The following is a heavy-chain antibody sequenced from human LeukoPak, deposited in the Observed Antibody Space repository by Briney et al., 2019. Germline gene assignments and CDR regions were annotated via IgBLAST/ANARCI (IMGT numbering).Heavy chain of an antibody. J-gene: IGHJ4*02. CDR1: GITFSTSD. D-gene: IGHD6-19*01. CDR2: IGTAGDT. V-gene: IGHV3-13*01. Sequence: GGSLRLSCEASGITFSTSDMHWVRQAPGKGLEWVPVIGTAGDTYYADSVKGRFTISRENAKNSLYLQMNSLRAEDTAVYYCAKIGIAVAIYFDYWGQGTLVTVSS. CDR3: AKIGIAVAIYFDY.